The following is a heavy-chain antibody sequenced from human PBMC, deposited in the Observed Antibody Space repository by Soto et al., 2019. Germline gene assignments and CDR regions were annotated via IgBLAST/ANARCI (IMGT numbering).Heavy chain of an antibody. J-gene: IGHJ6*02. V-gene: IGHV3-73*01. CDR1: GFTFSDST. CDR2: IRNKTNNYAT. Sequence: PGGSLRLSCAASGFTFSDSTVHWVRQASGKGLEWIGRIRNKTNNYATVYAASVKGRFTISRDDLKSTAYLQMNTLKTEDTAMYYCTRRSGRYHYGLDVWGQGTTVTVSS. D-gene: IGHD1-26*01. CDR3: TRRSGRYHYGLDV.